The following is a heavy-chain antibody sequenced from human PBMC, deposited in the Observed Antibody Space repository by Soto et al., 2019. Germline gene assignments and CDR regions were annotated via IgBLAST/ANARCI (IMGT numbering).Heavy chain of an antibody. CDR2: ISAYNGNT. D-gene: IGHD2-2*01. V-gene: IGHV1-18*01. Sequence: QVQLVQSGAEVKKPGASVKVPCKASGYTFTSYGISWVRQDPGQGLEWMGWISAYNGNTNYAQKLQGRVTMTTDTSTSTAYMELRSLRSDDTAVYYCAKNSHQLLRPYNWFDPWGQGTLVTVSS. CDR1: GYTFTSYG. J-gene: IGHJ5*02. CDR3: AKNSHQLLRPYNWFDP.